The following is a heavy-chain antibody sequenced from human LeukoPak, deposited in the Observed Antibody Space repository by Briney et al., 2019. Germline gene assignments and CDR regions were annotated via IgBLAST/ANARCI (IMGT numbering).Heavy chain of an antibody. CDR2: IYSGGST. CDR3: AKHLSGRKGLDY. V-gene: IGHV3-66*04. J-gene: IGHJ4*01. Sequence: GGSLRLSCAASGFTVSSNYMSWVRQAPGKGLEWVSVIYSGGSTYYAASVKGRLTISRDNSKNTLYLQMNSLRAEDTAVYSCAKHLSGRKGLDYSGPGRLVTVSS. CDR1: GFTVSSNY. D-gene: IGHD2/OR15-2a*01.